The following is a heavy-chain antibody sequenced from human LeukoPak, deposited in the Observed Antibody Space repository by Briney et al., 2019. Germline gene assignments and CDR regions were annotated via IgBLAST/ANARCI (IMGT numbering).Heavy chain of an antibody. CDR3: ARGKQQLVLRGLYFDY. J-gene: IGHJ4*02. CDR1: GGSFSGYY. D-gene: IGHD6-13*01. V-gene: IGHV4-34*01. CDR2: INHSGST. Sequence: PSETLSLTCAVYGGSFSGYYWSWIRQPPGKGLEWIGEINHSGSTNYNPSLKSRVTISVDTSKNQFSLKLSSVTAADTAVYYCARGKQQLVLRGLYFDYWGQGTLVTVSS.